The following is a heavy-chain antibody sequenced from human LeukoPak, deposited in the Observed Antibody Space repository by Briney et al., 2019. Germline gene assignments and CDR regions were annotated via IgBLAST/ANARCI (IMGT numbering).Heavy chain of an antibody. V-gene: IGHV4-61*02. D-gene: IGHD3-22*01. CDR2: IYTSGST. CDR1: GGSISSGGYY. CDR3: ARDEDSSGLDY. J-gene: IGHJ4*02. Sequence: PSETLSLTCTVSGGSISSGGYYWSWIRQPAGKGLEWIGRIYTSGSTNYNPSLKSRVTMSVDTSKNQFSLKLSSVTAADTAVYYCARDEDSSGLDYWGQGTLVTVSS.